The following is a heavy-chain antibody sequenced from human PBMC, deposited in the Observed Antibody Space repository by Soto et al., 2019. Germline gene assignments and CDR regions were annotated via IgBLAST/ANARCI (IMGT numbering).Heavy chain of an antibody. D-gene: IGHD1-1*01. CDR2: IIPIFGTA. Sequence: SVKVSCKASGGTFSSYAISWVRQAPGQGLEWMGGIIPIFGTANYAQKFQGRVTITADESTSTAYMELSSLRSEDTAVYYCAREGRGYVYYYYGMDVWGQGXTVTVSS. CDR3: AREGRGYVYYYYGMDV. J-gene: IGHJ6*02. V-gene: IGHV1-69*13. CDR1: GGTFSSYA.